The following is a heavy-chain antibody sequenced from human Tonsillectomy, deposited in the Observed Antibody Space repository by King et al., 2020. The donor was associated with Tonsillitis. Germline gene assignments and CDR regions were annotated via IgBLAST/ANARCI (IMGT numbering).Heavy chain of an antibody. CDR1: GFTFSSNY. D-gene: IGHD6-19*01. Sequence: VQLVESGGGLIQPGGSLRLSCAASGFTFSSNYMSWVRQAPGKGLEWVSVIYSGGNTYYADSVKGRFTNSRDNSKNTQSLQMNSMRAEDTAVYYCASHDDLNSSDWYGNAFDIWGQGTTVTVSS. V-gene: IGHV3-53*01. CDR2: IYSGGNT. J-gene: IGHJ3*02. CDR3: ASHDDLNSSDWYGNAFDI.